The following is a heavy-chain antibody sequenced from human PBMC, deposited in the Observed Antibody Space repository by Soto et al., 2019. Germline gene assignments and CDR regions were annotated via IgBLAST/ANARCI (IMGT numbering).Heavy chain of an antibody. J-gene: IGHJ3*01. V-gene: IGHV3-11*01. Sequence: GGSLRLSCAASGFTFSDYYMNWIRQAPGKGLEWVSYITNSGSIMYYADSVKGRFTISRDNAKSSLYLQMHNLRADDTAVYYCARSKLGVGAPFDVWGQGTTVTVSS. CDR2: ITNSGSIM. CDR3: ARSKLGVGAPFDV. D-gene: IGHD7-27*01. CDR1: GFTFSDYY.